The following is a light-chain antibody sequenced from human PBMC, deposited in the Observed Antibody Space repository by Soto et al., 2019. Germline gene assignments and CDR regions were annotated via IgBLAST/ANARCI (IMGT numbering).Light chain of an antibody. CDR1: SSNIGAVYD. CDR3: QSYDSTLTPVV. Sequence: QLVLTQPPSVLGVPGQRVTIACTGSSSNIGAVYDVHWYQQVPGSAPKLLIYGQNNRPSGVPDRFSGSKSGTSASLAITGLQAEDEADYYCQSYDSTLTPVVFGGGTKLTVL. CDR2: GQN. J-gene: IGLJ2*01. V-gene: IGLV1-40*01.